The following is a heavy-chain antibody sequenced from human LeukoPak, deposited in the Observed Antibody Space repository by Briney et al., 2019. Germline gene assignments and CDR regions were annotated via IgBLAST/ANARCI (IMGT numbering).Heavy chain of an antibody. CDR2: ISYDGSNK. Sequence: PGGSLRLPCAASGFTFSNYGMHWVRQAPGKGLEWVAVISYDGSNKYYAGSVKGRFTISRDNSKNTLYLQMNSLRAEDTAVYYCAKDRDYYDSSGFNYWGQGTLVTVSS. J-gene: IGHJ4*02. CDR3: AKDRDYYDSSGFNY. D-gene: IGHD3-22*01. CDR1: GFTFSNYG. V-gene: IGHV3-30*18.